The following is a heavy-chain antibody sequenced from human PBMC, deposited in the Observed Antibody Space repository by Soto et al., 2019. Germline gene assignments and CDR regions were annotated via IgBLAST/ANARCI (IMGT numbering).Heavy chain of an antibody. D-gene: IGHD2-15*01. CDR1: GFTFSSYS. V-gene: IGHV3-48*04. CDR2: ISSSSSTI. CDR3: ARDRITGGNDY. J-gene: IGHJ4*02. Sequence: GGSLRLSCAASGFTFSSYSMNWVRQAPGKGLEWVSYISSSSSTIYYADSVKGRFTISRDNAKNSLYLQMNSLRAEDTAVYYCARDRITGGNDYWGQGTLVTVSS.